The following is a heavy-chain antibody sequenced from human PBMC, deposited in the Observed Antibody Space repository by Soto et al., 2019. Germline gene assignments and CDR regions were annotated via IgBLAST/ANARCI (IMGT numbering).Heavy chain of an antibody. D-gene: IGHD3-9*01. CDR2: MYFSGFYSGST. CDR1: GGSMSSSSYY. V-gene: IGHV4-39*01. Sequence: SETLSLTCTVSGGSMSSSSYYWGWIRQPPGKGLEWIANMYFSGFYSGSTSYNPSLKSRVTISIDTSKNQFSLQVSSVTAADTAVYYCARGFDILTFGFCLDYWGQGTLVTVSS. J-gene: IGHJ4*02. CDR3: ARGFDILTFGFCLDY.